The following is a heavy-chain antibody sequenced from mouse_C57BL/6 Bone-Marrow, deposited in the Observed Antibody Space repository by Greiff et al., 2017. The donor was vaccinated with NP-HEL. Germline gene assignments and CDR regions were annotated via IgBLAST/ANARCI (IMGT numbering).Heavy chain of an antibody. V-gene: IGHV1-64*01. CDR1: GYTFTSYW. D-gene: IGHD1-1*01. Sequence: QVQLQQPGAELVKPGASVKLSCKASGYTFTSYWMHWVKQRPGQGLEWIGMIHPNSGSTNYNEKFKSKATLTVDKSSSTAYMQLSSLTSEDSAVYYCATLTTVVASGAYWGQGTLVTVSA. J-gene: IGHJ3*01. CDR3: ATLTTVVASGAY. CDR2: IHPNSGST.